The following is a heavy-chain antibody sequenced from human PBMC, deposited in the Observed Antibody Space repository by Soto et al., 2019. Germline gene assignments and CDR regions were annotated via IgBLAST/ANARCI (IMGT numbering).Heavy chain of an antibody. CDR1: GDSVSSNSAA. Sequence: SQTLSLTCVISGDSVSSNSAAWNWIRQSPSRGLEWLGRTYYRSRWYNDYAVSVRSRITVNADTSKNQFSLHLNSVTPEDTAVYYCAGTSSLRWSYMDVWDKGTTVTVS. J-gene: IGHJ6*03. CDR2: TYYRSRWYN. V-gene: IGHV6-1*01. CDR3: AGTSSLRWSYMDV. D-gene: IGHD4-17*01.